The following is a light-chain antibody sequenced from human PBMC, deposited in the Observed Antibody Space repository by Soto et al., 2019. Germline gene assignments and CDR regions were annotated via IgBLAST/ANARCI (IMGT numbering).Light chain of an antibody. CDR1: QTISSW. V-gene: IGKV1-5*03. CDR2: KAS. Sequence: DVQMTQSPSTLSGSVGDRVTITCRVSQTISSWLAWYQQKPGKAPKLLIYKASTLKSGVPSRFSGSGSGTDFTLTISSLQPEDFATYYCQQSYSTPRTFGQGTKVDIK. CDR3: QQSYSTPRT. J-gene: IGKJ1*01.